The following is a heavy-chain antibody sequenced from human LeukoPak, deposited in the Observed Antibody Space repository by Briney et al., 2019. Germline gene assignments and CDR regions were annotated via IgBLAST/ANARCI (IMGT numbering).Heavy chain of an antibody. V-gene: IGHV3-7*01. CDR1: GFTFSSYW. CDR2: IKQDGSEK. CDR3: ARGLSGYASSLGY. D-gene: IGHD6-6*01. Sequence: GGSLRLSCAASGFTFSSYWMSWVRQAPGKGLEWVADIKQDGSEKYYVDSVKGRFTISRDNAKNSLYLQMNSLRAEDTAVYYCARGLSGYASSLGYWGQGTLVTVSA. J-gene: IGHJ4*02.